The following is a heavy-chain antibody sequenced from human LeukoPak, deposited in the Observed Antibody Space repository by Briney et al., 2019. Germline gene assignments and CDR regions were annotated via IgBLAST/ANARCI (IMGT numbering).Heavy chain of an antibody. CDR2: IYTSGST. D-gene: IGHD3-22*01. CDR3: AREQVEDYDSSGFCAFDI. J-gene: IGHJ3*02. Sequence: SQTLSLTCTVSGGSISSGSYYWSWIRQPAGKGLEWIGRIYTSGSTNYNPSLKSRVTISVDTSKNQLSLKLSSVTAADTAVYYCAREQVEDYDSSGFCAFDIWGQGTMVTVSS. CDR1: GGSISSGSYY. V-gene: IGHV4-61*02.